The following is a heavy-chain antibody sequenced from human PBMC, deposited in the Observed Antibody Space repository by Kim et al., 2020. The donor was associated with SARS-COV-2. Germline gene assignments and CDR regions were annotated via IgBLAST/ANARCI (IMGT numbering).Heavy chain of an antibody. D-gene: IGHD7-27*01. V-gene: IGHV7-4-1*02. J-gene: IGHJ4*02. CDR3: AREKMGIDN. CDR1: GYSFTSYG. Sequence: ASVKVSCKASGYSFTSYGINWVRQVPGQGLEWMGWINTNTGNPTYAQGFTGRFVFSLDTSVSTAYLQTSSLKAEDTAIYYCAREKMGIDNWGQGTLVTVS. CDR2: INTNTGNP.